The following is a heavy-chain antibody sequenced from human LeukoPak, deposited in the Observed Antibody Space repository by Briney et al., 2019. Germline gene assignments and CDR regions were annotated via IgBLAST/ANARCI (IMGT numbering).Heavy chain of an antibody. Sequence: ASVNVSCKASGYTFTGYYMHWVRQAPGQGLAWMGWINPNSGGTNYVQKFQDRVTMTRDTSISTAYMELSRLRSDDTAVYYCARGGPDSYGFEKRTKNWFDPWGQGTLVTVSS. CDR3: ARGGPDSYGFEKRTKNWFDP. CDR2: INPNSGGT. V-gene: IGHV1-2*02. CDR1: GYTFTGYY. J-gene: IGHJ5*02. D-gene: IGHD5-18*01.